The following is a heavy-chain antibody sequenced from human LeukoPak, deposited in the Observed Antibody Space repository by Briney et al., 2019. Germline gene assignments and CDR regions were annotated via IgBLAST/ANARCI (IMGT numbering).Heavy chain of an antibody. V-gene: IGHV5-51*01. Sequence: GESLKISCKGSGYSLTSYWIGWVRQMPGKGLEWIGIIYPGDSDTRYSPSFQGQVTISADKSISTAYLQWSSLKASDTAMYYCARRGAARSVIIDYWGQGTLVTVSS. CDR1: GYSLTSYW. J-gene: IGHJ4*02. D-gene: IGHD3-3*01. CDR2: IYPGDSDT. CDR3: ARRGAARSVIIDY.